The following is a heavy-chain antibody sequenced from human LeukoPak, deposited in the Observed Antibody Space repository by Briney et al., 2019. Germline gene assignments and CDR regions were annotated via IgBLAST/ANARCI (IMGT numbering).Heavy chain of an antibody. CDR3: SRLLYDSSGYSYYFDY. V-gene: IGHV1-8*01. CDR1: GYTFISCD. Sequence: ASVKVSCQASGYTFISCDINWVRQATSQGIEWMGWMYTNSGNTGYAHTFQDRVTMTRNTSISTAYMELSSLRSEDTAVYYCSRLLYDSSGYSYYFDYWGQGTLVTVSS. CDR2: MYTNSGNT. D-gene: IGHD3-22*01. J-gene: IGHJ4*02.